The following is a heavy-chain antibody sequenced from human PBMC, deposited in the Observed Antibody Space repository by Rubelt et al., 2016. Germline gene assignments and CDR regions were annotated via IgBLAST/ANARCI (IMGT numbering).Heavy chain of an antibody. V-gene: IGHV4-34*01. J-gene: IGHJ5*02. Sequence: QVQLQQWGAGLLKPSETLSLTCAVYGGSFSGYYWSRIRQPPGKGLEWIGEINHSGSTNYNPSLKRRVTSSVDTSKNQFSLKLSSVTAADTAVYYCARGGRYYGSGSYQRHNWFDPWGQGTLVTVSS. CDR2: INHSGST. CDR1: GGSFSGYY. CDR3: ARGGRYYGSGSYQRHNWFDP. D-gene: IGHD3-10*01.